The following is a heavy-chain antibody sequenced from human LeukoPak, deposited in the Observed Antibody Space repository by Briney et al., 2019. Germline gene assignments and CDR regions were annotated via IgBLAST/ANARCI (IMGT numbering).Heavy chain of an antibody. J-gene: IGHJ5*02. CDR2: LYDSGRI. CDR3: ARAFRSNPYNWFDP. V-gene: IGHV4-31*03. CDR1: GGSISSGGYF. Sequence: PSDTLSLTCTVSGGSISSGGYFWSWIRQHPGKGLEWIAYLYDSGRINYNPSLESRVTISLDTSKNQFSLKLSSVTAADTAVYYCARAFRSNPYNWFDPWGQGTLVTVSS.